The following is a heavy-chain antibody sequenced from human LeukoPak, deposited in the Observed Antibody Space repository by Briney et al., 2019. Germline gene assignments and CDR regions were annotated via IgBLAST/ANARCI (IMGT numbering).Heavy chain of an antibody. Sequence: SETLSLTCTVSGASISSFYWSWIRQPPGKGLEWIGSIYYSGSTYYNPSLKSRVTISVDTSKNQFSLKLSSVTAADTAVYYCATFKPNQLSSFDYWGQGTLVTVSS. V-gene: IGHV4-59*05. CDR1: GASISSFY. CDR3: ATFKPNQLSSFDY. D-gene: IGHD5-18*01. CDR2: IYYSGST. J-gene: IGHJ4*02.